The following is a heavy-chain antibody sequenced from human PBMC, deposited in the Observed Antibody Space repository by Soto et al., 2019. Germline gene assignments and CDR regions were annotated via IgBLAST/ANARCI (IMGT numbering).Heavy chain of an antibody. CDR1: GASVNSGSHS. V-gene: IGHV4-30-2*01. CDR3: ASITRGYADSTPGS. D-gene: IGHD4-17*01. CDR2: IFHSGDA. J-gene: IGHJ5*02. Sequence: QPQLQESGARLVNPSHTLSLTCSVSGASVNSGSHSWTWIRQPPGKCLEWVGYIFHSGDAFYNPILKSWVAISGDRSKNQFFLNLASVTAADTAVYFCASITRGYADSTPGSWGQGILVSVSS.